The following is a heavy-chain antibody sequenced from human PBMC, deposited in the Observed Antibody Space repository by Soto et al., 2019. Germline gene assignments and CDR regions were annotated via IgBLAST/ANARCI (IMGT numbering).Heavy chain of an antibody. D-gene: IGHD2-21*01. CDR2: ISAYNGNT. Sequence: QVQLVQSGAEVKKPGASVKVSCKASGYTFTSYGISWGRQAPGQGLEWMGWISAYNGNTNYAQKLQGRVTMTTDTSTSTADLELRSLISDDTAVDYCAREGDRVFPEHCGGQGTLVTVSS. V-gene: IGHV1-18*01. CDR1: GYTFTSYG. CDR3: AREGDRVFPEHC. J-gene: IGHJ4*02.